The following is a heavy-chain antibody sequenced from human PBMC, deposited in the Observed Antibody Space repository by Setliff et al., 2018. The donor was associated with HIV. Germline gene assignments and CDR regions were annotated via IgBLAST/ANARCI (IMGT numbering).Heavy chain of an antibody. CDR3: ARLVRGGSGHYFDY. CDR2: VFYSGST. J-gene: IGHJ4*02. D-gene: IGHD3-10*01. V-gene: IGHV4-39*07. Sequence: SETLSLTCAVSGVTFSSNNYYWGWIRQPPGKGLEWLGTVFYSGSTSYSPPLKSRVTISVDTSKNQFSLKLKSVTAADTALYYCARLVRGGSGHYFDYWGQGKLVTVSS. CDR1: GVTFSSNNYY.